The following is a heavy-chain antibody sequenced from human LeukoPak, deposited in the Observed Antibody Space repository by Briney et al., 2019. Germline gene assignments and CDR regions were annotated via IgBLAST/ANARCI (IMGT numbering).Heavy chain of an antibody. CDR1: GFTFDDYA. Sequence: GSLRLSCAASGFTFDDYAMHWVRQAPGKGLEWVSLISGDGGSTYYADSVKGRFTISRDNSKNSLYLQVNSLRTEDTALYYCAKEESRVLYYYYGMDVWGQGTTVTVSS. V-gene: IGHV3-43*02. CDR3: AKEESRVLYYYYGMDV. J-gene: IGHJ6*02. CDR2: ISGDGGST. D-gene: IGHD2/OR15-2a*01.